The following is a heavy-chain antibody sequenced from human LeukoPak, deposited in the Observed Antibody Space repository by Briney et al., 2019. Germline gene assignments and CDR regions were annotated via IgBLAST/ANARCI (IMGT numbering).Heavy chain of an antibody. CDR1: GFTFSNFW. Sequence: GGSLRLSCTASGFTFSNFWMGWVRQAPGKGLEWVASINHNGNVNYYVDSVKGRFTISRDNAKNSLYLQMSNLRAEDTAVYFCARGGGLDVWGQGATVTVSS. D-gene: IGHD3-16*01. CDR2: INHNGNVN. CDR3: ARGGGLDV. J-gene: IGHJ6*02. V-gene: IGHV3-7*03.